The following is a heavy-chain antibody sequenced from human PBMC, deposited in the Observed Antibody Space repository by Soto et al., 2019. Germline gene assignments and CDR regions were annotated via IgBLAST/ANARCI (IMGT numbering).Heavy chain of an antibody. V-gene: IGHV4-59*11. CDR2: IYYTGNT. D-gene: IGHD4-4*01. CDR1: GGSISSHY. CDR3: ARDEYSNYGRYYYYYMDV. Sequence: SETLSLTCTVSGGSISSHYWSWIRQPPGKGLEWIGYIYYTGNTKYNPSLKSRVTISVDTSRNQISLKLSSVTAADTAVYYCARDEYSNYGRYYYYYMDVWGKGTTVTVSS. J-gene: IGHJ6*03.